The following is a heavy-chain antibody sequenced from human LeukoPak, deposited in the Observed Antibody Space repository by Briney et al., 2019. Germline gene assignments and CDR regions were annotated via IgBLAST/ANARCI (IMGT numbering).Heavy chain of an antibody. CDR1: GFTFSSYA. D-gene: IGHD3-3*01. CDR2: ISGSGGST. J-gene: IGHJ4*02. Sequence: GGSLRLSCAASGFTFSSYAMSWVRQAPGKGLEWVSAISGSGGSTYYADSVKGRFTISRDNSKNTLYLQMNSLRDEDTALYYCANTPWDFSSGYYRGGGIDYWGQGTLVTVSS. CDR3: ANTPWDFSSGYYRGGGIDY. V-gene: IGHV3-23*01.